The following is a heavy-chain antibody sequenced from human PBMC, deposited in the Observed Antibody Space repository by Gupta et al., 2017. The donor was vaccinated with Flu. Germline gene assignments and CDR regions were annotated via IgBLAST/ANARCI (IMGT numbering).Heavy chain of an antibody. Sequence: SWIRQPPGKGLEWIGYIYYSGATNYNPSLGGRVTMSVDTSKSQFSLKLTSVTAADTAVYYCAGGGHYGLFDYWGQGILVTVSS. J-gene: IGHJ4*02. CDR2: IYYSGAT. V-gene: IGHV4-59*01. CDR3: AGGGHYGLFDY. D-gene: IGHD3-22*01.